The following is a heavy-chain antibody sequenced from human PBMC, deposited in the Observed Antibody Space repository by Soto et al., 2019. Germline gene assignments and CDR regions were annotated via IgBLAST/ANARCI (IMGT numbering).Heavy chain of an antibody. CDR3: ARGRECSSTSRYSLHYYYYYYMDV. V-gene: IGHV1-8*01. CDR1: GYTFTSYD. CDR2: MNPNSGNT. J-gene: IGHJ6*03. D-gene: IGHD2-2*01. Sequence: QVQLVQSGAEVKKPGASVKVSCKASGYTFTSYDINWVRQATGQGLEWMGWMNPNSGNTGYAQKFQGRVTMTRNTSISTAYMELSSLRSEDTAVYYCARGRECSSTSRYSLHYYYYYYMDVWGKGTTVTVSS.